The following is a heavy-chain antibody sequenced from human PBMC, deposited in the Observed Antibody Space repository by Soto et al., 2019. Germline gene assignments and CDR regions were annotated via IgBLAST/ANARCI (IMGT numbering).Heavy chain of an antibody. CDR3: ARDPYYYDSSGYHNYFDY. V-gene: IGHV4-31*03. CDR2: IYYSGST. Sequence: PSETLSLTCTVSGGSISSGGYYWSWIRQHPGKGLEWIGYIYYSGSTYYNPSLKSRVTISVDTSKNQFSLKLGSVTAADTAVYYCARDPYYYDSSGYHNYFDYWGQGTLVTSPQ. CDR1: GGSISSGGYY. D-gene: IGHD3-22*01. J-gene: IGHJ4*02.